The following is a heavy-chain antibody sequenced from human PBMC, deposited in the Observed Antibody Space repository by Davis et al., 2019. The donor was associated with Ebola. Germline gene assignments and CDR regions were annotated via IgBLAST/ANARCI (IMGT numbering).Heavy chain of an antibody. V-gene: IGHV3-23*01. CDR3: AKQRGVGAIDYDY. J-gene: IGHJ4*02. D-gene: IGHD1-26*01. CDR2: VSGRATTI. Sequence: GGSLRLSCEASGFTFRSYWMSWVRKAPGKGLEWVSVVSGRATTIYYADSVKGRFTISRDNSKNTLYLQMNSLRADDTAVYYCAKQRGVGAIDYDYWGRGTVVTVSS. CDR1: GFTFRSYW.